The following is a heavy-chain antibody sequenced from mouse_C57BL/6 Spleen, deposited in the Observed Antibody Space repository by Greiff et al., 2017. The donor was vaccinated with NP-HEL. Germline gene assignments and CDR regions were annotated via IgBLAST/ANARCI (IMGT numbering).Heavy chain of an antibody. CDR3: ARGYYDYRFAY. D-gene: IGHD2-4*01. CDR1: GYTFTDYN. Sequence: SGPELVKPGASVKIPCKASGYTFTDYNMDWVKQSHGKSLEWIGDINPNNGGTIYNQKFKGKATLTVDKSSSTAYMELRSLTSEDTAVYYCARGYYDYRFAYWGQGTLVTVSA. V-gene: IGHV1-18*01. J-gene: IGHJ3*01. CDR2: INPNNGGT.